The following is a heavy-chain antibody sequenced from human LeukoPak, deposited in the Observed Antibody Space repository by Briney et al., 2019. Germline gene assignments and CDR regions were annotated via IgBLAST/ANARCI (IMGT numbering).Heavy chain of an antibody. CDR3: ARDKIGYCSSTSCYASYYYYYMDV. CDR2: IYTSGST. V-gene: IGHV4-61*02. Sequence: PSETLSLTCTVSGGSISSGSYYWSWIRQPAGKGLEWIGRIYTSGSTNYNPSLKSRVTISVDTSKNQFSLKLSSVTAADTAAYYCARDKIGYCSSTSCYASYYYYYMDVWGKGTTVTVSS. J-gene: IGHJ6*03. D-gene: IGHD2-2*03. CDR1: GGSISSGSYY.